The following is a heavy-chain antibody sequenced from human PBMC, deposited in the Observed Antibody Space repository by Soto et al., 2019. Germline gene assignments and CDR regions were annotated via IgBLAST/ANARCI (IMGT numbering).Heavy chain of an antibody. J-gene: IGHJ5*02. D-gene: IGHD2-8*01. CDR3: PKAGGKVSTPFLP. CDR2: ISNDGSKK. CDR1: GFSFSSYG. Sequence: QVQLVESGGGVVQPGRSLRLSCAVSGFSFSSYGMHWVRQAPGKGLEWVAVISNDGSKKYYADSVKGRFAISRDNSKNMLYLQMNSVKHEDTAVYYCPKAGGKVSTPFLPWGQGTLVTVSS. V-gene: IGHV3-30*18.